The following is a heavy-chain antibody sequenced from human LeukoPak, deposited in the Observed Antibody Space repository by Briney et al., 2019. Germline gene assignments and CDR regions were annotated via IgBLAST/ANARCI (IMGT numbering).Heavy chain of an antibody. J-gene: IGHJ4*02. Sequence: PSETLSLTCAVSGGSISSSNWWSWVRQPPGKGLEWIGSIYYSGSTYYNPSLKSRVTISVDTSKNQFSLKLSSVTAADTAVYYCARDEYYYGSGSYYTFDYWGQGTLVTVSS. D-gene: IGHD3-10*01. CDR3: ARDEYYYGSGSYYTFDY. CDR2: IYYSGST. V-gene: IGHV4-4*02. CDR1: GGSISSSNW.